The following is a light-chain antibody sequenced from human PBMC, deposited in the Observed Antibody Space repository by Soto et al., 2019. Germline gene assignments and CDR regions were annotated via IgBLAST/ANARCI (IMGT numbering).Light chain of an antibody. Sequence: QSALTQPASVSGSPGQSITISCTGTSSDVGGYNYVSWYQQHPGKAPKLVIYEVSNRPSGVSDRFSGSKSGSTASLTISGLLAEDEADYYCTSYRSSNTWLFGGGTKLTVL. J-gene: IGLJ3*02. CDR3: TSYRSSNTWL. V-gene: IGLV2-14*01. CDR1: SSDVGGYNY. CDR2: EVS.